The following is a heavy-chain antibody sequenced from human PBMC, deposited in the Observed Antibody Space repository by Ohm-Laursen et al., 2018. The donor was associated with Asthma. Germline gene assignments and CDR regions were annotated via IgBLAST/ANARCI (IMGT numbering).Heavy chain of an antibody. CDR2: ISTASTFI. CDR1: GYTFSRYS. D-gene: IGHD6-19*01. CDR3: ARQGSTWYSTGGEYFPH. J-gene: IGHJ1*01. Sequence: SLRLSCSASGYTFSRYSIHWIRQAPGKGLEWVASISTASTFIYYADSVQGRFTVSRDNAKNSMFLQMNSLRAEDTAVYYCARQGSTWYSTGGEYFPHWGQGTLVSVSS. V-gene: IGHV3-21*01.